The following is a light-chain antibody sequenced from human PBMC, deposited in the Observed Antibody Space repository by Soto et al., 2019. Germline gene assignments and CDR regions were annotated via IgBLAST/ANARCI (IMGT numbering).Light chain of an antibody. J-gene: IGKJ4*01. Sequence: DIQMTQSPSSLSASVGDRVTITCRASQSISSNLNWYQQKPGKAPKLLIYAASSLQSGVPSRFSGGGSGTDFTLTISNLQPEDFATYSCQQSYSTPLTFGGGTKVEIK. CDR3: QQSYSTPLT. CDR2: AAS. V-gene: IGKV1-39*01. CDR1: QSISSN.